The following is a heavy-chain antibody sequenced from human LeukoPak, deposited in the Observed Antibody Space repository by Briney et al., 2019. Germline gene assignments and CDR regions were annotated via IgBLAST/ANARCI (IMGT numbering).Heavy chain of an antibody. D-gene: IGHD3-10*01. V-gene: IGHV3-20*04. J-gene: IGHJ4*02. CDR1: GFTFAVYA. Sequence: GGSLRLSCAPSGFTFAVYAMNCVRQAPGKGLEWIYSINWNADNRAYADSVKGRFTISRDNAKNSLSLKLNSLRAQDPAFYYCARHGQTYSSGSSDYEGYWGQGTLVTVSS. CDR2: INWNADNR. CDR3: ARHGQTYSSGSSDYEGY.